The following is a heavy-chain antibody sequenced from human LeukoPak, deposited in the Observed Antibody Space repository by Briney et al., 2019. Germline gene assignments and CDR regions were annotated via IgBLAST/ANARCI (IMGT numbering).Heavy chain of an antibody. V-gene: IGHV1-8*03. CDR3: ARGGYYYGSGSRNWFDP. CDR2: MNPNSGNT. D-gene: IGHD3-10*01. Sequence: ASVTVSCKASGYTFTNYEINWLRQATGQGREWMGWMNPNSGNTGSAQKFQGRVTITRDTSITTVYMELRSLTSEDTALYYCARGGYYYGSGSRNWFDPWGQGTLVTVSS. J-gene: IGHJ5*02. CDR1: GYTFTNYE.